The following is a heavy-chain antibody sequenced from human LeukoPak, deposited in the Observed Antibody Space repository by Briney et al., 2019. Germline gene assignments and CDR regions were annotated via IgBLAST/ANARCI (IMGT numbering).Heavy chain of an antibody. CDR1: GFTFSNHG. V-gene: IGHV3-33*01. CDR2: IWFDGSKK. J-gene: IGHJ4*02. Sequence: RGSLRLSCAASGFTFSNHGFHWVRQAPGKGLEWVGLIWFDGSKKHYADSVKGRFTISRDDSKNTLYMEMNSLRAEDTAVYYCARDVGNFAWGTARFDSWGQGTLVIVSS. D-gene: IGHD3-16*01. CDR3: ARDVGNFAWGTARFDS.